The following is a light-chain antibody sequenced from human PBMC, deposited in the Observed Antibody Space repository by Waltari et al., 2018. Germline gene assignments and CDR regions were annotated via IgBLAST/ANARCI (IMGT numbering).Light chain of an antibody. CDR3: CSYAGSYTYV. CDR2: DVI. V-gene: IGLV2-11*01. Sequence: QSALTQPRSVSGSPGPSVTISCTGTSSDVGGYNYVSWYQKHPGKAPNPIIYDVIKRPSGVPDRFSGSKSGNTASLTISGLQAEDEADYYCCSYAGSYTYVFGTGTKVTVL. J-gene: IGLJ1*01. CDR1: SSDVGGYNY.